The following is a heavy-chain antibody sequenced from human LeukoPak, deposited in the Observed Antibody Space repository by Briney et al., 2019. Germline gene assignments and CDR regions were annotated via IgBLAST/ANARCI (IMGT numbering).Heavy chain of an antibody. D-gene: IGHD6-19*01. CDR1: GFTFSSYA. CDR2: ISGSGGNT. Sequence: PGGSLRLSCAASGFTFSSYAMSWVRQAPGKGLEWVSAISGSGGNTYYADSVKGRFTISRDNSKNTLYLQMNSLRAEDTAVYYCAKGEGGSSGLGEDYGMDVWGQGTTVTVSS. V-gene: IGHV3-23*01. J-gene: IGHJ6*02. CDR3: AKGEGGSSGLGEDYGMDV.